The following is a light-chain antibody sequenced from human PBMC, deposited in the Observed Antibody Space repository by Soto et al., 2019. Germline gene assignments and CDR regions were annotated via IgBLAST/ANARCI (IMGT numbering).Light chain of an antibody. J-gene: IGKJ1*01. CDR3: QQYNTHSGT. V-gene: IGKV1-5*01. Sequence: DIQMTQSPSTLSASLGDRVTITCRASQPVNAWLAWYQHKPGKAPKPLIYDASILESGVPARFSGSGSGTEFILTISSLQPADGGTYYGQQYNTHSGTFGQGTKV. CDR2: DAS. CDR1: QPVNAW.